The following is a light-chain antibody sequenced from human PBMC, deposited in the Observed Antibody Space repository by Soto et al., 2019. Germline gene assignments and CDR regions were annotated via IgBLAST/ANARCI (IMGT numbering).Light chain of an antibody. CDR3: SSSYASVGGPA. CDR2: RNN. Sequence: QSVLTQPPSASGTPGQRVTISCSGSNSNLGSKYVYWYQQFPGTAPKLLIYRNNQRPSGVPDRFSGSKSGASASLAISDLRSEDEADYYCSSSYASVGGPAFGGGTKLTV. V-gene: IGLV1-47*01. J-gene: IGLJ2*01. CDR1: NSNLGSKY.